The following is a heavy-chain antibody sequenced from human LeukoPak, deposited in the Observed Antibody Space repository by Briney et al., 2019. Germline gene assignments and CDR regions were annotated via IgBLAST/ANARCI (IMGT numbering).Heavy chain of an antibody. Sequence: VASVKVSCKASGYTFTSYGISWVRQAPGQGLEWMGWISAYNGNTNYAQKLQGRVTMTTDRSTSTAYMELRSLRSDDTAVYYCARDPSRRGYYDILTGYYPHWGQGTLVTVSS. CDR1: GYTFTSYG. V-gene: IGHV1-18*04. J-gene: IGHJ4*02. CDR2: ISAYNGNT. CDR3: ARDPSRRGYYDILTGYYPH. D-gene: IGHD3-9*01.